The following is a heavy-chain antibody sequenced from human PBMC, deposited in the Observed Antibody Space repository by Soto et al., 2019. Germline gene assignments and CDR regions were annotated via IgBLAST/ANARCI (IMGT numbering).Heavy chain of an antibody. D-gene: IGHD3-10*01. CDR3: ARRRRGITMVRGTYAMDV. V-gene: IGHV4-34*01. CDR2: INDFGST. J-gene: IGHJ6*02. Sequence: QVQLQQWGAGLLKPSETLSLGCAVYGESFSGYYWNWIRQPPGKGLEWIGEINDFGSTNYKPSLASRVTISVDTSKKPFSLRLSSVTAADAAVYYCARRRRGITMVRGTYAMDVWGQGTTVTVSS. CDR1: GESFSGYY.